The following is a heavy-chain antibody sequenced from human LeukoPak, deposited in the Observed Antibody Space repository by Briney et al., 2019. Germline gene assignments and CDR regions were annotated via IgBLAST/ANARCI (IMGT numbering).Heavy chain of an antibody. V-gene: IGHV5-51*01. J-gene: IGHJ4*02. CDR2: IYPGDSDT. CDR1: GYSFTSYW. Sequence: PGESPQISCKGSGYSFTSYWIGWVRPLPGKGLEWMGIIYPGDSDTRYSPSFQGQVTISADKSISTAYLQWSSLKASDTAMYYCARRGDYYDSSATVILWGQGTLVTVSS. D-gene: IGHD3-22*01. CDR3: ARRGDYYDSSATVIL.